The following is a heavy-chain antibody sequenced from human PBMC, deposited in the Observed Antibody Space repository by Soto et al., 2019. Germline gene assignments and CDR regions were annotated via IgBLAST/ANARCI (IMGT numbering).Heavy chain of an antibody. D-gene: IGHD4-4*01. Sequence: ASVKVSCKASGYTFTSYGISWVRQAPGQGLEWMGWISAYNGNTNYAQKLQGRVTMTTDTSTSTAYMELRSLRSDDTAVYYCARDGTTVTTALYYYYHGMDVWGQGTTVTVSS. CDR1: GYTFTSYG. V-gene: IGHV1-18*01. CDR3: ARDGTTVTTALYYYYHGMDV. CDR2: ISAYNGNT. J-gene: IGHJ6*02.